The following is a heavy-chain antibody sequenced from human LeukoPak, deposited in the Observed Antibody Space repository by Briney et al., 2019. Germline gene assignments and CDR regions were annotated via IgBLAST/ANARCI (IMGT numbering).Heavy chain of an antibody. CDR1: GFSFSTFV. CDR2: IRPDGSHI. J-gene: IGHJ4*02. D-gene: IGHD1-7*01. V-gene: IGHV3-33*01. Sequence: GGSLRLSCAASGFSFSTFVMHWVRQAPGKGPEWVAVIRPDGSHISYVDPVKGWFTISGDNSNNMLYLQMSSLRAEDTALYYCLREVDWKYAFDYWGRGTLVTVSS. CDR3: LREVDWKYAFDY.